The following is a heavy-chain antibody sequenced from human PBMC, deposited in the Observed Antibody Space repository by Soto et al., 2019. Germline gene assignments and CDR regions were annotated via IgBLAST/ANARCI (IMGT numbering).Heavy chain of an antibody. CDR3: GRLTPAGPAP. V-gene: IGHV4-59*08. J-gene: IGHJ5*02. Sequence: SETLSLTCTVSGGSVSSYYWSWIRQPPGKELEWIGYIYYSGSTNYNPSLKSRVTISVDTSKNQFSLKLSSVTAADTAVYYFGRLTPAGPAPWGQGTLVPVS. CDR1: GGSVSSYY. CDR2: IYYSGST.